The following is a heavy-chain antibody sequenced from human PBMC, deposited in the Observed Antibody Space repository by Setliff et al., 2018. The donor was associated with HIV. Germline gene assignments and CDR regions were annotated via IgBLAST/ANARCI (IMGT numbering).Heavy chain of an antibody. J-gene: IGHJ4*02. CDR2: TYSSVST. D-gene: IGHD3-10*01. Sequence: SAALSLTCTDSGGSISRYYWRWIRQPPGKGLEWLGHTYSSVSTHYNPSLKSRVTISVDTSKNQFSLNLYSVTAADTAVYYCARAYFGSGIYYWGQGTLVTVSS. CDR1: GGSISRYY. CDR3: ARAYFGSGIYY. V-gene: IGHV4-4*09.